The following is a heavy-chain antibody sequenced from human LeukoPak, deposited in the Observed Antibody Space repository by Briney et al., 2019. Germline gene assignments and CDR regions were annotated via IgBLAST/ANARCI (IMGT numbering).Heavy chain of an antibody. CDR1: GGSISSLY. Sequence: SETLSLTCSVSGGSISSLYWSWIRQPPGKGLEWIGYIYYTGSTNYNPSLKSRVTMFVDMSKNQFSLRLSSVTAADTAVYYCARALNPLPGTYYFDYWGQGTLVTVSS. CDR2: IYYTGST. D-gene: IGHD2-15*01. J-gene: IGHJ4*02. V-gene: IGHV4-59*08. CDR3: ARALNPLPGTYYFDY.